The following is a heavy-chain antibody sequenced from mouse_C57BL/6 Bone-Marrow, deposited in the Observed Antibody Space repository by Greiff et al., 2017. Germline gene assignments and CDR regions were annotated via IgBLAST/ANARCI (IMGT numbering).Heavy chain of an antibody. J-gene: IGHJ4*01. CDR3: ARDSNLPYMDY. Sequence: EVKVVESGGGLVKPGGSLKLSCAASGFTFSSYAMSWVRQTPEKRLEWVATISDVGSYTYYPDNVKGRFTISRDNAKKNLYLQMSHLKSEDTAMYYCARDSNLPYMDYWGQGTPVTVSS. CDR1: GFTFSSYA. CDR2: ISDVGSYT. V-gene: IGHV5-4*01. D-gene: IGHD2-5*01.